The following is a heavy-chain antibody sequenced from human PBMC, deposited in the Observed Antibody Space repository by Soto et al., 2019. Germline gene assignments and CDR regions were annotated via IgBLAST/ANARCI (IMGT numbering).Heavy chain of an antibody. J-gene: IGHJ4*02. Sequence: EVPLVESGGGLVQPGGSLRLSCVASGFTFSAYWMTWVRQAPGKGLEWLANIKQDGSETHDLDGRFAISRDNAENSRYLQMSSWRAEDTDGYYCARLRGDYFDNWCQGTLVTVSS. V-gene: IGHV3-7*01. CDR2: IKQDGSET. CDR3: ARLRGDYFDN. CDR1: GFTFSAYW.